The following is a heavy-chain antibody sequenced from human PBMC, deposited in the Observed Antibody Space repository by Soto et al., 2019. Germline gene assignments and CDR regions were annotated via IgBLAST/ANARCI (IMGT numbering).Heavy chain of an antibody. CDR3: AKVSIRYSSSWPFDY. CDR2: ISYDGSNK. V-gene: IGHV3-30*18. J-gene: IGHJ4*02. CDR1: GFTFSSYG. D-gene: IGHD6-13*01. Sequence: PGGSLRLSCAASGFTFSSYGMHWVRQAPGKGLEWVAVISYDGSNKYYADSVKGRFTISRDNSKNTLYLQMNSLRAEDTAVYYCAKVSIRYSSSWPFDYWGQGTLVTVSS.